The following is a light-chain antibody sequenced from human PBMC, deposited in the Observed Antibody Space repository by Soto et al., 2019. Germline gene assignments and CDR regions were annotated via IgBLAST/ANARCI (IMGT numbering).Light chain of an antibody. CDR1: SSDVGGYNY. CDR2: DVT. J-gene: IGLJ2*01. V-gene: IGLV2-11*01. CDR3: CSYAVSVL. Sequence: QSALTQPRSVSGSPGQSVTISCTGTSSDVGGYNYVSWYQQHPGRAPKLLIYDVTKRPSGVPNRFSGSKSGNTASLTISGLQAEDEADYHCCSYAVSVLFGGGTKVTVL.